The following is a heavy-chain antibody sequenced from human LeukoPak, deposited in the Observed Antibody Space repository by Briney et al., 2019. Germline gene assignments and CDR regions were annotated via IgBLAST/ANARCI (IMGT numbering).Heavy chain of an antibody. J-gene: IGHJ4*02. CDR2: IYYSGST. V-gene: IGHV4-39*01. Sequence: SETLSLTCTVSGGSISSSSYYWGWIRQPPGKGLEWIGSIYYSGSTYYNPSLKSRVTISVDTSKNQFSLKLSSVTAADTAVYYCASNSRITRHFGYWGQGTLVTVSS. D-gene: IGHD3-10*01. CDR1: GGSISSSSYY. CDR3: ASNSRITRHFGY.